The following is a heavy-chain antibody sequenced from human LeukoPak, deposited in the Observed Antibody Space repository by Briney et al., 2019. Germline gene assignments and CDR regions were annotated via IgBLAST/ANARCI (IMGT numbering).Heavy chain of an antibody. CDR3: ARGGGSSWYFRLQSSCDY. CDR1: GFTFSSYA. J-gene: IGHJ4*02. CDR2: ISYDGSNK. V-gene: IGHV3-30-3*01. Sequence: PGGSLRLSCAASGFTFSSYAMHWVRQAPGKGLEWVAVISYDGSNKYYADSVKGRFTISRDNSKNTLYLQMNSLRAEDTAVYYCARGGGSSWYFRLQSSCDYWGQGTLVTVSS. D-gene: IGHD6-13*01.